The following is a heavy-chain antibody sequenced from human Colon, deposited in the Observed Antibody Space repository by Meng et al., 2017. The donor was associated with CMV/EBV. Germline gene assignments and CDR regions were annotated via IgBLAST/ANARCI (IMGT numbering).Heavy chain of an antibody. D-gene: IGHD3-16*01. J-gene: IGHJ4*02. CDR2: IWYDETNE. Sequence: GGSLRLSCAASGFRFSNYAMHWVRQAPAKGLEWVAVIWYDETNENYGESVKGRFTISRDNSNNMLYLQMHSLRGEDTAVYYCARDPWGYYWGQGTLVTVSS. CDR1: GFRFSNYA. V-gene: IGHV3-33*01. CDR3: ARDPWGYY.